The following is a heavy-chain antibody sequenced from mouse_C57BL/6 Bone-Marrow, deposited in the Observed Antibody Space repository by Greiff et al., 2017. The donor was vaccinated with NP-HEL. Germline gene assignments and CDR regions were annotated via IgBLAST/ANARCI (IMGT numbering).Heavy chain of an antibody. J-gene: IGHJ2*01. CDR3: ARRGIYYDLLFDY. CDR1: GYTFTDYY. CDR2: INPNNGGT. V-gene: IGHV1-26*01. D-gene: IGHD2-4*01. Sequence: VQLQQSGPELVKPGASVKISCKASGYTFTDYYMNWVKQSHGKSLEWIGDINPNNGGTSYNQKFKGKATLTVDKSSSTAYMELRSLTSEDSAVYYCARRGIYYDLLFDYWGQGTTLTVSA.